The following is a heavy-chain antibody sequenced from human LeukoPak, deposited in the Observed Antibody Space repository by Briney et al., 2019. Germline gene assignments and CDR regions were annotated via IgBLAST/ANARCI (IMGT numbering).Heavy chain of an antibody. CDR3: AMYYYGSGANADYFDY. J-gene: IGHJ4*02. D-gene: IGHD3-10*01. CDR1: GGSISSYY. V-gene: IGHV4-59*12. Sequence: SETLSLTCTVSGGSISSYYWSWIRQPPGKGLEWIGHIYYSGSTNYNPSLKSRVTISVDTSKNQFSLKLSSVTAADTAVYYCAMYYYGSGANADYFDYWGQGTLVTVSS. CDR2: IYYSGST.